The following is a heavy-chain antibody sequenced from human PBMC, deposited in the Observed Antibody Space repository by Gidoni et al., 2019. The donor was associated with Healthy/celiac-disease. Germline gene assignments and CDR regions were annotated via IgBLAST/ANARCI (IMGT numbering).Heavy chain of an antibody. CDR3: AMTYYYDSSGYYLFDY. Sequence: QLQLQESGPGLVQPSETLSLTCTVSGGSISSSSYYWGWIRQPPGKGLEWIGSIYYSGSTYYNPSLKSRVTISVDTSKNQFSLKLSSVTAADTAVYYCAMTYYYDSSGYYLFDYWGQGTLVTVSS. J-gene: IGHJ4*02. CDR1: GGSISSSSYY. CDR2: IYYSGST. D-gene: IGHD3-22*01. V-gene: IGHV4-39*01.